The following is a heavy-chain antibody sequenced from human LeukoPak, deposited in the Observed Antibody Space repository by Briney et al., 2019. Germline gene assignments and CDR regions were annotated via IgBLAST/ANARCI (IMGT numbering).Heavy chain of an antibody. J-gene: IGHJ4*02. CDR2: ISYDGSNK. CDR1: GFTFSSYG. D-gene: IGHD3-9*01. V-gene: IGHV3-30*18. Sequence: GGSLRLSCAASGFTFSSYGMHWVRQAPGKGLEGVAVISYDGSNKYYADSVKGRFTISRDNSKNTLYLQMNSLRAEDTAVYYCAKDAGPYDILTGSPDFDYWGQGTLVTVSS. CDR3: AKDAGPYDILTGSPDFDY.